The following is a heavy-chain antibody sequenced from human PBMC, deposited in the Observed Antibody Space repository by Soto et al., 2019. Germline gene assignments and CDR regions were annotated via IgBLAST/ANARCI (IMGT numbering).Heavy chain of an antibody. V-gene: IGHV1-18*01. CDR1: GYTFTTYG. J-gene: IGHJ4*02. Sequence: QVQLVQSGAEVKKPGASVKVSCKASGYTFTTYGISWVRQAPGQGLEWMGWISAYNSNTNNAQKLQGRVTMTTDTSTSTVYMERRSLRSDDTAVYYCARREYYGSGSLNYWGQGTLVTVSS. CDR2: ISAYNSNT. D-gene: IGHD3-10*01. CDR3: ARREYYGSGSLNY.